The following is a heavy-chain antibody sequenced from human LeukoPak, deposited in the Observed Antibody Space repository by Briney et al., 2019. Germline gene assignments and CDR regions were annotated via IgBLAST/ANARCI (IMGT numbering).Heavy chain of an antibody. CDR2: ISGSGTGT. D-gene: IGHD1-7*01. Sequence: GGSLRLSCAASGFTFSSSAMSWVRQAPGKGLYWVSAISGSGTGTYSADSVKGRFTIPRDNSKNTLYLQMNSLRAEDTAVHYCAKEGGTGTRFDYWGQGTLVTVSS. CDR1: GFTFSSSA. V-gene: IGHV3-23*01. J-gene: IGHJ4*02. CDR3: AKEGGTGTRFDY.